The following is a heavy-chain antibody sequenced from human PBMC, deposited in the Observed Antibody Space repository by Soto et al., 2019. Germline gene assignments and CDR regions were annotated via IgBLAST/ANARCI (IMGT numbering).Heavy chain of an antibody. V-gene: IGHV3-49*02. D-gene: IGHD6-19*01. Sequence: WIRQPPGKGLEWVGFIRSKAYGGTTEYAASVKGRFTISRDDSKSIAYLQMNSLKTEDTAVYYCTLRGRYSSGWYGRDYYYGMDVWGQGTTVTVSS. CDR2: IRSKAYGGTT. J-gene: IGHJ6*02. CDR3: TLRGRYSSGWYGRDYYYGMDV.